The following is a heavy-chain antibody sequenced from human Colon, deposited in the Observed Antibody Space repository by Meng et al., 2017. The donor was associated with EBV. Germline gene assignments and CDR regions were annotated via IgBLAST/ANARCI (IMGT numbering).Heavy chain of an antibody. J-gene: IGHJ5*02. CDR3: ARGPYCGGDCYWFDP. V-gene: IGHV4-30-4*07. D-gene: IGHD2-21*02. Sequence: LRESDLGQSQPSRALAGTCAVSGCSVSSSYYSCNWIRQPPGQGLEWIGYIYQGGTTYNTSLKSRVTISVDKSTNQFSLRLTSVTAADTAVYYCARGPYCGGDCYWFDPWGQGTLVTASS. CDR1: GCSVSSSYYS. CDR2: IYQGGTT.